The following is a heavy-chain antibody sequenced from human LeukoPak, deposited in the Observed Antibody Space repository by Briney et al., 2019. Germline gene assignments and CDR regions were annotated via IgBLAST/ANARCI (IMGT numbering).Heavy chain of an antibody. CDR3: AKASSGWYFFDY. CDR2: ISWNSGGI. Sequence: PGGSLRLSCAASGFTFDDYAMHWVRQAPGKGLEWVSGISWNSGGIGYADSVKGRFTISRDNAKNSLYLQMNSLRGEDMALYYCAKASSGWYFFDYWGQGTLVTVSS. V-gene: IGHV3-9*03. J-gene: IGHJ4*02. CDR1: GFTFDDYA. D-gene: IGHD6-19*01.